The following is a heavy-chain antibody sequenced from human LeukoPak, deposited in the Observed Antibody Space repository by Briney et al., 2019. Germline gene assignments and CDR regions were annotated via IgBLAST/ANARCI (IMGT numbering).Heavy chain of an antibody. D-gene: IGHD5-18*01. CDR3: ARDPENSRYFDY. Sequence: GGSLRLSCAASGFAFSYYSMNWVRQAPGKGLEWVSSISSRGNYIYQAESVKGRFTISRDNAKNSLYLQMNSLRAEDTAVYYCARDPENSRYFDYWGQGTLVTVSS. J-gene: IGHJ4*02. CDR1: GFAFSYYS. V-gene: IGHV3-21*01. CDR2: ISSRGNYI.